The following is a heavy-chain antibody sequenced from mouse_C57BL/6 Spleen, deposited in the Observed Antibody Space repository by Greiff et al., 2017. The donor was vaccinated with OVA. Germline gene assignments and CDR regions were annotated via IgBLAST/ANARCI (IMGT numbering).Heavy chain of an antibody. Sequence: QVQLQQSGPELVKPGASVKISCKASGYAFSSSWMNWVKQRPGKGLEWIGRIYPGDGDTNYNGKFKGKATLTADKSSSTAYMQLSSLTSEDSAVRFGAAELGYCGRDGGYGCWGQGPTLTVSS. J-gene: IGHJ2*01. D-gene: IGHD1-1*01. CDR3: AAELGYCGRDGGYGC. CDR2: IYPGDGDT. CDR1: GYAFSSSW. V-gene: IGHV1-82*01.